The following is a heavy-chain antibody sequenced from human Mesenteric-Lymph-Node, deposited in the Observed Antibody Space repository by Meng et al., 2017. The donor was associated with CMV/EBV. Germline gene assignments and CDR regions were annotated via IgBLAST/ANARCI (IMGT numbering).Heavy chain of an antibody. D-gene: IGHD2-2*02. CDR2: IYYSGST. CDR3: ARDVCSSTSCYTQNYYYYDMDV. J-gene: IGHJ6*02. Sequence: SETLSLTCTVSGGSISSSSYYWGWIRQPPGKGLEWIGSIYYSGSTYYNPSLKSRVTISVDTSKNQFSLKLSSVTAADTAVYYCARDVCSSTSCYTQNYYYYDMDVWGQGTTVTVSS. CDR1: GGSISSSSYY. V-gene: IGHV4-39*07.